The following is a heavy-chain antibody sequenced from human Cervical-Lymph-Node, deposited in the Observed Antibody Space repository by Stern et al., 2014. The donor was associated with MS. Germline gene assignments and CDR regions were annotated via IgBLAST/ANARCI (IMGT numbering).Heavy chain of an antibody. CDR3: ATESPFSEWELPYIDY. Sequence: MQLVESGGGVVQPGRSLRLSCAASGFTFSSYGMHWVRQAPGKGLEWVAVISHDGSNEYYADSVKSRFAISRDNSKSTLYLQIYSLRPEDTAVYYCATESPFSEWELPYIDYWGQGTLVTVSS. V-gene: IGHV3-30*03. CDR2: ISHDGSNE. CDR1: GFTFSSYG. D-gene: IGHD1-26*01. J-gene: IGHJ4*02.